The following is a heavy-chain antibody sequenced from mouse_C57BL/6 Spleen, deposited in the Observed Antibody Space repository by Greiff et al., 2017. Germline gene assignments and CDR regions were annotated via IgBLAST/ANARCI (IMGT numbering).Heavy chain of an antibody. CDR1: GYTFTSYW. CDR3: ASYYYGSSYHFDV. J-gene: IGHJ1*03. CDR2: IYPGSGST. Sequence: VQLQQPGAELVKPGASVKMSCKASGYTFTSYWITWVKQRPGLGLEWIGDIYPGSGSTNYNEKFKSKATLTVDTSSSTAYMQLSSLTSEDSAVYYCASYYYGSSYHFDVWGTGTTVTVSS. V-gene: IGHV1-55*01. D-gene: IGHD1-1*01.